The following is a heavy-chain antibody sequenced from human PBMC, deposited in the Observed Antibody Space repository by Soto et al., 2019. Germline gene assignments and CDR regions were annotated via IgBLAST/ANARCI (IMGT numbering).Heavy chain of an antibody. CDR2: IYYSGST. CDR1: GGSISSSGYY. J-gene: IGHJ4*02. Sequence: QLQLQESGPGLVKPSETLSLTCTVSGGSISSSGYYWGWIRQPPGMGLEWIGTIYYSGSTYYSPSLKSGVTISVDTSKNQFSLKRSSVTAADTAVYYCARRAQLAAVRGIDYWGQGPLVTVSS. D-gene: IGHD3-10*02. CDR3: ARRAQLAAVRGIDY. V-gene: IGHV4-39*01.